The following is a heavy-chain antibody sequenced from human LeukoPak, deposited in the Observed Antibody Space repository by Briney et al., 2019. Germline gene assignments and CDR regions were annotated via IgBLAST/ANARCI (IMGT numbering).Heavy chain of an antibody. CDR1: GFSFSTFA. CDR3: AKDLGNDYGDQLHY. CDR2: IHGSGGKT. J-gene: IGHJ4*02. D-gene: IGHD4/OR15-4a*01. V-gene: IGHV3-23*01. Sequence: PGGSLRLSCTASGFSFSTFAMTWVRQAPGKGLEWVSAIHGSGGKTYYADSVKGRFTISRDNSKNAVYLQMNRLRAEDTAIYHCAKDLGNDYGDQLHYWGQGTLVTVSS.